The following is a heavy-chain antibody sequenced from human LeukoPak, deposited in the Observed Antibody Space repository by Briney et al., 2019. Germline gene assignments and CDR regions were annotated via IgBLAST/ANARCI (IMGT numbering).Heavy chain of an antibody. V-gene: IGHV3-11*01. D-gene: IGHD3-3*01. CDR1: GFTFTDYY. Sequence: GGSLRLSCAASGFTFTDYYMSWIRQAPGKGLEWVSYISSSGTVIYYGDSVKGRFTISRDNAKKSLYLQMNSLRAEDTAVYYCAREGPTFGVVTGAFDIWGQGTMVTVSS. CDR2: ISSSGTVI. J-gene: IGHJ3*02. CDR3: AREGPTFGVVTGAFDI.